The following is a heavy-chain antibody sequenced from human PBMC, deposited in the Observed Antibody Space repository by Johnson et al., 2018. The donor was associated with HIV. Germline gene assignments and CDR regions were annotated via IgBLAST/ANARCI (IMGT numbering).Heavy chain of an antibody. Sequence: QVQLVESGGGVVQPGRSLRLSCAASGFTFSSYAMHWVRQAPGKGLDWVAVISYDGSNKYYADSVKGRFTISRDNSKNTLYLQMNSLRAEDTAVYYCAKEGGELLLDAFEIWGQGTMVTVSS. V-gene: IGHV3-30*04. J-gene: IGHJ3*02. CDR1: GFTFSSYA. CDR3: AKEGGELLLDAFEI. D-gene: IGHD1-26*01. CDR2: ISYDGSNK.